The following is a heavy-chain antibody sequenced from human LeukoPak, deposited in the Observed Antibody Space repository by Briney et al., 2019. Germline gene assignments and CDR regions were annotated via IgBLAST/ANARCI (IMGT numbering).Heavy chain of an antibody. Sequence: PSETLSLTCAVYGGSFSGYYWSWIRQPPGKGLEWIGEINHSGGTNYNPSLKGRATISVDTSKNQFSLKLSSVTAADTAVYYCARARGYYGSGRYYSPLDYWGQGTLVTVSS. CDR3: ARARGYYGSGRYYSPLDY. CDR1: GGSFSGYY. J-gene: IGHJ4*02. V-gene: IGHV4-34*01. D-gene: IGHD3-10*01. CDR2: INHSGGT.